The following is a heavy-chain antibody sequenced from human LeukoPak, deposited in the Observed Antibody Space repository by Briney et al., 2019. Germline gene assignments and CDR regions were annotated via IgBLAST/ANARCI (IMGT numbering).Heavy chain of an antibody. D-gene: IGHD3-22*01. CDR1: GFTFSSYA. CDR3: AKDRAMIVVVNVFDY. J-gene: IGHJ4*02. V-gene: IGHV3-23*01. Sequence: GGSLRLSCAASGFTFSSYAMSWVRQAPGKGLEWVSAISGSGGSTYYADSVKGRFTISRDNSKNTLYLQMNSLRAEDTAVYYCAKDRAMIVVVNVFDYWGQGTLVTVSS. CDR2: ISGSGGST.